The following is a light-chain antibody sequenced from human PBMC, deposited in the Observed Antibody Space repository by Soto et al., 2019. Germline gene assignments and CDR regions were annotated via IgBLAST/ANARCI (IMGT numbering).Light chain of an antibody. CDR3: QQYNNWPET. V-gene: IGKV3-15*01. CDR2: GAS. Sequence: EIVMTQFPATLSVSPGERATLSCRASQSLRSNIAWYQQKPGQPPRLLIYGASTRATGIPARFSGSGSGTEFTLTISSLQSEDFAVYYCQQYNNWPETFGQGTKVDIK. J-gene: IGKJ1*01. CDR1: QSLRSN.